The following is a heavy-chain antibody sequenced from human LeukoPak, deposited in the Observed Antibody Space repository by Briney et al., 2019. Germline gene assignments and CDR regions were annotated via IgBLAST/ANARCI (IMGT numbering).Heavy chain of an antibody. CDR3: ARDQEGFDY. J-gene: IGHJ4*02. V-gene: IGHV1-18*01. CDR2: ISAYNGNT. Sequence: GSVKVSCKASGYTFTSYGISWVRQAPGQGLEWMGWISAYNGNTNYAQKLQGRVTVTRDTSTSTVHMELSGLRSEDTAVYYCARDQEGFDYWGQGTLVTVSS. CDR1: GYTFTSYG.